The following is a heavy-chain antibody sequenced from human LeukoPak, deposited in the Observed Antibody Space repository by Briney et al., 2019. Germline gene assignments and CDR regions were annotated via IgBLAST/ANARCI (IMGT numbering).Heavy chain of an antibody. CDR2: INHSGST. CDR3: ARAGAATVTTDFDY. CDR1: GGSISSGDYY. V-gene: IGHV4-39*07. Sequence: SETLSLTCTVSGGSISSGDYYWSWIRQPPGKGLEWIGEINHSGSTNYNPSLKSRVTISVDTSKNQFSLKLSSVTAADTAVYYCARAGAATVTTDFDYWGQGTLVTVSS. D-gene: IGHD4-11*01. J-gene: IGHJ4*02.